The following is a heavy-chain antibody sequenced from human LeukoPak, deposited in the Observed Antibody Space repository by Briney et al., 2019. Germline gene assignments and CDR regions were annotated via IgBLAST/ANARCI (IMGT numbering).Heavy chain of an antibody. CDR1: GFTFSSYG. Sequence: PGRSLRLSCAASGFTFSSYGMHWVRQASGKGLEWVAVIWYDGSNKYYADSVKGRFTISRDNSKNTLYLQMNSLRAEDTAVYYCARESGAARDFDYWGQGTLVTVSS. CDR2: IWYDGSNK. CDR3: ARESGAARDFDY. D-gene: IGHD6-6*01. J-gene: IGHJ4*02. V-gene: IGHV3-33*01.